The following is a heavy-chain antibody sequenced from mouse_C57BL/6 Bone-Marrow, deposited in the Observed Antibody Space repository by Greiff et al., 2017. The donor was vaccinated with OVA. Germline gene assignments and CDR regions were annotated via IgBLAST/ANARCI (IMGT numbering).Heavy chain of an antibody. V-gene: IGHV5-4*03. D-gene: IGHD3-2*02. CDR2: ISDGGSYT. CDR1: GFTFSSYA. Sequence: DVMLVESGGGLVKPGGSLKLSCAASGFTFSSYAMSWVRQTPEKRLEWVATISDGGSYTYYPDNVKGRFTISRDNAKNNLYLQMSHLKSEDTAMYYCARGGSSGPWFAYWGQGTLVTVSA. CDR3: ARGGSSGPWFAY. J-gene: IGHJ3*01.